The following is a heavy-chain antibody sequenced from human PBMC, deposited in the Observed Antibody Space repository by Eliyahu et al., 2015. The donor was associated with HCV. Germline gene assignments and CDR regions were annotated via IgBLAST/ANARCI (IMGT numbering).Heavy chain of an antibody. CDR2: ISTSGEKT. V-gene: IGHV3-23*01. CDR1: GLTFTXYA. D-gene: IGHD5-24*01. CDR3: AKEGPNCFDS. J-gene: IGHJ4*02. Sequence: EVNLSESGGGWVQXGGSLRLSXAXSGLTFTXYAMSWVRQAPGKGLEHVSFISTSGEKTYYADSVKGRFTISRDNSKNTLYLQMNGLTVEDTAVYYCAKEGPNCFDSWGQGTLVTVSA.